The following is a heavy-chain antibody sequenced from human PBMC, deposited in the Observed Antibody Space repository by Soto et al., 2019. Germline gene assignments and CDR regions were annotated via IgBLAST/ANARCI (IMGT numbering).Heavy chain of an antibody. Sequence: QVQLKESGPGLVKPSGTLSLTCAVSGGSISSSNWWSWVRHHPGQGLEWIGEIYHSGSTNYNPSLKSRVTLSVDKSKNQFSLKLSSVTAADTAVYYCARVKESGVTFDYWGQGTLVTVSS. J-gene: IGHJ4*02. CDR1: GGSISSSNW. D-gene: IGHD4-4*01. CDR2: IYHSGST. V-gene: IGHV4-4*02. CDR3: ARVKESGVTFDY.